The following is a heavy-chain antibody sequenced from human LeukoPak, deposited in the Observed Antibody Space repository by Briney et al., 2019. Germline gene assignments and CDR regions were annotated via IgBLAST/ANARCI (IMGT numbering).Heavy chain of an antibody. CDR3: ARREGNYDIWSGYHRDAFDI. J-gene: IGHJ3*02. D-gene: IGHD3-3*01. CDR2: IFPDDSDT. Sequence: GESLKISCKGSGYSFSSYWIAWVRQMPGKGLEWMGIIFPDDSDTRYGPSFQDQVTISVHKSINTAYLQWSSLKASDTAMYYCARREGNYDIWSGYHRDAFDIWGQGTMITVSS. CDR1: GYSFSSYW. V-gene: IGHV5-51*01.